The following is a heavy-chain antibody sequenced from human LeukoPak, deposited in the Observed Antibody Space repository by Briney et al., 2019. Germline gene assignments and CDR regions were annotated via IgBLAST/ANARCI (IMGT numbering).Heavy chain of an antibody. V-gene: IGHV1-69*05. Sequence: GASVKVSCKASGGTFSSYAISWVRQAPGQGLEWMGGIIPIFGTANYAQKFQGRVTITTDESTSTAYMELSSLRSEDTAVYYCARDEPDCSGGSCYLIKAFDYWGQGTLVTVSS. J-gene: IGHJ4*02. CDR1: GGTFSSYA. D-gene: IGHD2-15*01. CDR2: IIPIFGTA. CDR3: ARDEPDCSGGSCYLIKAFDY.